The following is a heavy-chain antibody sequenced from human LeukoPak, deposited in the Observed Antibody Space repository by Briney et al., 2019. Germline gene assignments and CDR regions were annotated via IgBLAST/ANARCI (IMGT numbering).Heavy chain of an antibody. CDR1: GNTFTNNI. D-gene: IGHD3-10*01. CDR2: INPSGGST. J-gene: IGHJ5*02. Sequence: GASAKVSCKASGNTFTNNIISWVRQTPGQGLEWMGIINPSGGSTSYAQKFQGRVTMTRDMSTSTVYMELSSLRSEDTAVYYCARDFYYGSGSAWFDPWGQGTLVAVSS. V-gene: IGHV1-46*01. CDR3: ARDFYYGSGSAWFDP.